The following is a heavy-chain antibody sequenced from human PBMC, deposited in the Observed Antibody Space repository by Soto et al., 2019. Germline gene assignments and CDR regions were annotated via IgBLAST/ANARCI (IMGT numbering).Heavy chain of an antibody. CDR2: ISWNSGSI. CDR1: GFTFDDYA. CDR3: AKTRGAYYYYGMDV. Sequence: LRLSCAASGFTFDDYAMHWVRQAPGKGLEWVSGISWNSGSIGYADSVKGRFTISRDNAKNSLYLQMNSLRAEDTALYYCAKTRGAYYYYGMDVWGQGTTVTVSS. J-gene: IGHJ6*02. V-gene: IGHV3-9*01. D-gene: IGHD2-2*01.